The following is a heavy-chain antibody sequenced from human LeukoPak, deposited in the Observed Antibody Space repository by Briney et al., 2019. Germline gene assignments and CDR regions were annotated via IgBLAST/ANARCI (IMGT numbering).Heavy chain of an antibody. Sequence: ASVKVSCKASGYTFTRYYMHWVRQAPGQGLEWMARINPNSGGTNYAQKFQGRVTMTRDTSISTAYMELSRLRSDDTAVYYCARSIAAAGLYYYYYYYMDVWGKGTTVTVSS. J-gene: IGHJ6*03. V-gene: IGHV1-2*06. CDR2: INPNSGGT. CDR3: ARSIAAAGLYYYYYYYMDV. D-gene: IGHD6-13*01. CDR1: GYTFTRYY.